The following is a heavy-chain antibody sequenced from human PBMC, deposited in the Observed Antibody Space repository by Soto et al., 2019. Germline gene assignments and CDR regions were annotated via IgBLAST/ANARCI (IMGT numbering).Heavy chain of an antibody. J-gene: IGHJ4*02. CDR1: GFTFGDYW. CDR2: MTGDGRTT. CDR3: AKAEVDY. Sequence: PGGSLRLSCAASGFTFGDYWMHWVRQPPWKGPEWVSRMTGDGRTTQYADSVKGRFTASRDNAKSTLYLQMNSLRAEDTAVYYCAKAEVDYWGPGTLVAVSS. V-gene: IGHV3-74*03.